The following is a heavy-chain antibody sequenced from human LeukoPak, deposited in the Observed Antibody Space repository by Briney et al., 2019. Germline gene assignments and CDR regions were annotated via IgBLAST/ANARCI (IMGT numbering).Heavy chain of an antibody. CDR2: ISSSRSTI. J-gene: IGHJ3*02. V-gene: IGHV3-48*01. CDR3: ARGGGGI. CDR1: GFTFSSYS. Sequence: GGSLRLSCAASGFTFSSYSMNWVRQAPGKGLEWVSYISSSRSTIYYADSVKGRFTISRDNAKNSLYLQMNSLRAEDTAVYYCARGGGGIWGQGAMVTVFS.